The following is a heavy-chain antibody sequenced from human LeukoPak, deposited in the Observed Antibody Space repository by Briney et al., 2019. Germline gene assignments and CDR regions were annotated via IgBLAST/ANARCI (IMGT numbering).Heavy chain of an antibody. CDR2: INSDGSST. CDR1: GFTFSSYW. D-gene: IGHD3-10*01. V-gene: IGHV3-74*01. Sequence: GGSLRLSCAASGFTFSSYWMHWVRQVPGKGLVWVSRINSDGSSTSYADSVKGRFTISRDNAKNTLYVQMNSLRAEDTAVYYCSTGSGHAFDILGRGTMVTVSS. CDR3: STGSGHAFDI. J-gene: IGHJ3*02.